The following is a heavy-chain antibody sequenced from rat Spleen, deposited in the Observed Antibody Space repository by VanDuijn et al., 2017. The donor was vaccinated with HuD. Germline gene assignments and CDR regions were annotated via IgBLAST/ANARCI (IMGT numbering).Heavy chain of an antibody. CDR1: GFTFSDYY. CDR3: ATPHPLYYYDGSPFDY. V-gene: IGHV5-25*01. D-gene: IGHD1-12*02. CDR2: ISPSGGST. Sequence: EVQLVESDGGLVQPGRSLKLSCAASGFTFSDYYMAWVRQAPTKGLEWVASISPSGGSTYYRDSVKGRFTVSRDNAKSTLYLQMDSLRSEDTATYYCATPHPLYYYDGSPFDYWGQGVMVTVSS. J-gene: IGHJ2*01.